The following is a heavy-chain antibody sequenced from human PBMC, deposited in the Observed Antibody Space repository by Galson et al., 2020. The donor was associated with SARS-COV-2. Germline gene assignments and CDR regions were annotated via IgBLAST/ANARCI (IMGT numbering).Heavy chain of an antibody. CDR3: ARSLSLGDCSGGSCFFY. V-gene: IGHV1-18*01. CDR2: ISPYNRNT. J-gene: IGHJ4*02. D-gene: IGHD2-15*01. Sequence: ASVKVSCKASGYTFTTFYITWVRQAPGQGLEWMGKISPYNRNTTYTQKPQGRVTRTTDTVTSTAYMELRSLTSDETAVYYCARSLSLGDCSGGSCFFYWGQGTLVTVSS. CDR1: GYTFTTFY.